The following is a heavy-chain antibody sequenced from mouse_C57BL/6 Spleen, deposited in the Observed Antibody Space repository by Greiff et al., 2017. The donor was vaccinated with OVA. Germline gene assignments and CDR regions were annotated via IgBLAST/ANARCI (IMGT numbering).Heavy chain of an antibody. V-gene: IGHV5-4*01. Sequence: EVMLVESGGGLVKPGGSLKLSCAASGFTFSSYAMSWVRQTPEKRLEWVATISDGGSYTYYPDNVKGRFTISRDNAKNNLYLQMSHLKSEDTAMYYCARERGYDLLGYFDVWGTGTTVTVSS. CDR3: ARERGYDLLGYFDV. CDR2: ISDGGSYT. CDR1: GFTFSSYA. J-gene: IGHJ1*03. D-gene: IGHD2-4*01.